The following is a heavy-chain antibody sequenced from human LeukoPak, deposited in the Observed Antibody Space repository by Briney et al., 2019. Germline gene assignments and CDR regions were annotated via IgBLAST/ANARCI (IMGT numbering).Heavy chain of an antibody. CDR2: IYSGGST. Sequence: GGSLRLSCAASGFTVSSNYMSWVRQAPGKGLDWVSVIYSGGSTYYADSVKGRFTISRDNSKNTLYLQMNSLRAEDTAVYYCARSGQLERRAFDIWGQGTMVTVSS. J-gene: IGHJ3*02. CDR1: GFTVSSNY. D-gene: IGHD1-1*01. V-gene: IGHV3-66*01. CDR3: ARSGQLERRAFDI.